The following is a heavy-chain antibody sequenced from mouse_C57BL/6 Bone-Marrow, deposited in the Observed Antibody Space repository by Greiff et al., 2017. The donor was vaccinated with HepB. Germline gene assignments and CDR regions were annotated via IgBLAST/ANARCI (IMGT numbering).Heavy chain of an antibody. CDR1: GFTFSDYY. CDR2: ISNGGGST. CDR3: ARHWYFDV. Sequence: EVQLQESGGGLVQPGGSLKLSCAASGFTFSDYYMYWVRQTPEKRLEWVAYISNGGGSTYYPDTVKGRFTISRDNAKNTLYLQMSRLKSEDTAMYYCARHWYFDVGGTGTTVTVSS. V-gene: IGHV5-12*01. J-gene: IGHJ1*03.